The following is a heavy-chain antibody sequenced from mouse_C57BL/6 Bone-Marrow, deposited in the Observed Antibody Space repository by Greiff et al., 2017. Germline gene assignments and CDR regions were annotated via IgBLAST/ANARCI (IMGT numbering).Heavy chain of an antibody. D-gene: IGHD2-1*01. CDR2: IRLKSDNYAT. J-gene: IGHJ3*01. CDR3: TNYYGPRFAY. CDR1: GFTFSNYW. Sequence: EVKVEESGGGLVQPGGSMKLSCVASGFTFSNYWMNWVRQSPEKGLEWVAQIRLKSDNYATHYAESVKGRFTISRDDSKSSVYLQMNNLRAEDTGIYYCTNYYGPRFAYWGQGTLVTVSA. V-gene: IGHV6-3*01.